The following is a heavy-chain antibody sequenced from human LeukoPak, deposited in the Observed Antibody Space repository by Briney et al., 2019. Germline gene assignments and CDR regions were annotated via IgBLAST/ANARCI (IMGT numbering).Heavy chain of an antibody. CDR3: ARGYSGYATIDY. CDR1: GGTFSSYA. J-gene: IGHJ4*02. D-gene: IGHD5-12*01. Sequence: SVKVSCKASGGTFSSYAISWVRQAPGQGLEWMGRIIPILGIANYAQEFQGRVTITADKSTGTAYMELSSLRSEDTAVYYCARGYSGYATIDYWGQGTLVTVSS. V-gene: IGHV1-69*04. CDR2: IIPILGIA.